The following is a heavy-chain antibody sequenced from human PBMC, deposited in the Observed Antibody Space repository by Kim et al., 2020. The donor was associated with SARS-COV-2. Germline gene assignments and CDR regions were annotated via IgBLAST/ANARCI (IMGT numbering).Heavy chain of an antibody. Sequence: ADSVKGRFTIFRDNSKNMVYLQMNNLRGEDTAVYYCASGSVAVAGPIDDWGRGTLITVSS. J-gene: IGHJ4*02. CDR3: ASGSVAVAGPIDD. D-gene: IGHD6-19*01. V-gene: IGHV3-30*14.